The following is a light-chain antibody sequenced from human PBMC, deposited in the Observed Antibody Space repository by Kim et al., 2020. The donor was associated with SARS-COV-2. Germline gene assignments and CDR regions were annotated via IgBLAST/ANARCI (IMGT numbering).Light chain of an antibody. Sequence: EVVLTLSPGTLSLSPGERATLSCRASQSVRSSYLAWFQQKPGQSPRLLIYAASNRATGIPDRFSGSGSGTDFTLTISRLEPEDFAVYYCQHFGSSPPYTFGQGTKLEI. J-gene: IGKJ2*01. V-gene: IGKV3-20*01. CDR3: QHFGSSPPYT. CDR2: AAS. CDR1: QSVRSSY.